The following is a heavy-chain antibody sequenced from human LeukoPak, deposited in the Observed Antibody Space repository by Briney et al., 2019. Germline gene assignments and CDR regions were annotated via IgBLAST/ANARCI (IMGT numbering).Heavy chain of an antibody. Sequence: SETLSLTCAVYGGSFSGYYWSWIRQPPGKGLEWIGEINHSGSTNYNPSLKSRVTLSVDTSKNQFSLKLSSVTAADTAVYYCARGVRQYYYGSGSYYPPFYYYYYMDVWGKGTTVTASS. CDR2: INHSGST. CDR1: GGSFSGYY. CDR3: ARGVRQYYYGSGSYYPPFYYYYYMDV. J-gene: IGHJ6*03. V-gene: IGHV4-34*01. D-gene: IGHD3-10*01.